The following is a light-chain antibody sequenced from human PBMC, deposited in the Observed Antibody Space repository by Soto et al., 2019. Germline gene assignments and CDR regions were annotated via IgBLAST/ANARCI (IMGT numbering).Light chain of an antibody. J-gene: IGKJ1*01. Sequence: EIVMTQSPATLSVSPGERATLSCRPSQSVGSNLAWYQQKPGQAPRLLIYGASTRATGIPARFSGSGSGTEFTLTISSLQSEDFATYYCLQHNSYPRTFGQGTKVEIK. CDR1: QSVGSN. CDR2: GAS. V-gene: IGKV3-15*01. CDR3: LQHNSYPRT.